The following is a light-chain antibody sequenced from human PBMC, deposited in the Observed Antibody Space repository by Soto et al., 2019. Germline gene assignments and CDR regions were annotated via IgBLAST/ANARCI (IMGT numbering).Light chain of an antibody. CDR3: QQYNSYWT. CDR1: QSISSW. J-gene: IGKJ1*01. CDR2: DPS. V-gene: IGKV1-5*01. Sequence: DIQMTQSPSTLSASVGDRVTITCRASQSISSWLAWYQQKPGKAPKLLIYDPSSLESGVPSRFSGRGSGTEFTLTITSLQPDDFATYYCQQYNSYWTFGQGTKGDIK.